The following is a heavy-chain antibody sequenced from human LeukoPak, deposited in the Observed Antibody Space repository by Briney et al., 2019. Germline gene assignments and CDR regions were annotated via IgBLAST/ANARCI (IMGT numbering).Heavy chain of an antibody. Sequence: ASVKVSCKASGYTFTSYDINWMRQAPGQGLEWVGWMNPNSGNTGYAQTFQGKLTMTRNTSIKTAYMELSSLRSEDTAVYYCAKLAKYFYGSETYYFFEHWGQGTPVTASS. CDR2: MNPNSGNT. CDR1: GYTFTSYD. CDR3: AKLAKYFYGSETYYFFEH. J-gene: IGHJ4*02. V-gene: IGHV1-8*01. D-gene: IGHD3-10*01.